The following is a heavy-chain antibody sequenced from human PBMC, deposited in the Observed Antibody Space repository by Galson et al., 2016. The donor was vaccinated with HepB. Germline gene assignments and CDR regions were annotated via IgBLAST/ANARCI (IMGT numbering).Heavy chain of an antibody. CDR3: ARAPPGSDYGLDD. CDR1: GFTFGSYE. CDR2: ISFDGSGE. J-gene: IGHJ6*04. Sequence: SLRLSCATSGFTFGSYEMHWVRQPPGKGLEWVAIISFDGSGEKYADSVKGRFTISRDNFQNTLCLQMSRLSVEDTAVYYCARAPPGSDYGLDDGGKGTTVTVSS. V-gene: IGHV3-33*01.